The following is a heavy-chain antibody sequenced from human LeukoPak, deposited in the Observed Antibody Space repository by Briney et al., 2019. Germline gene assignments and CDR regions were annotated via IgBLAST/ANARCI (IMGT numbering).Heavy chain of an antibody. D-gene: IGHD3-16*02. J-gene: IGHJ4*02. CDR1: GYTFTSYG. Sequence: GASVKVSCKASGYTFTSYGISWVRQAPGQGLEWMGWISGYNGNTKYAQKLQGRVTVSTDTSTSTAYMELRSLTSDDTAVYYCARCDFVWGNYRSRPILYFDYWGQGTLVTVSS. CDR3: ARCDFVWGNYRSRPILYFDY. CDR2: ISGYNGNT. V-gene: IGHV1-18*01.